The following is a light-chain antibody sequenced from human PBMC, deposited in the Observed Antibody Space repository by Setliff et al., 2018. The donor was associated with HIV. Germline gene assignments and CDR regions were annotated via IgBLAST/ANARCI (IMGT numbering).Light chain of an antibody. J-gene: IGLJ1*01. CDR1: SSDVGGYSY. CDR3: SSYAITNTLP. Sequence: QSALTQPASVSGSPGQSITISCTGTSSDVGGYSYVSWYQQHPGKAPKLIISEVRNRPSGVSNRFSGSKSGNTASLTISGLQAEDEADYYCSSYAITNTLPFGTGTKVT. V-gene: IGLV2-14*01. CDR2: EVR.